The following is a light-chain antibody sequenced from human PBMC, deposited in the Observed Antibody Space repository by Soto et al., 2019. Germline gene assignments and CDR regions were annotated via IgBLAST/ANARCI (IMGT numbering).Light chain of an antibody. CDR2: GAS. CDR3: QQYYDWPIT. CDR1: QSFNSIY. Sequence: EIVLTQSPGTLSLSPGEKATLSCRASQSFNSIYLAWYQQKPGQAPRLLIYGASSRATGIPDRFSGSGSGTDFTLTISSLHSEDFAVYYCQQYYDWPITFGQGTRLEIK. V-gene: IGKV3-20*01. J-gene: IGKJ5*01.